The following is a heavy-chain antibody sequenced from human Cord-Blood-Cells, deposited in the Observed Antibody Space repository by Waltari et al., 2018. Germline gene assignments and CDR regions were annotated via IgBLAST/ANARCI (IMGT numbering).Heavy chain of an antibody. J-gene: IGHJ4*02. CDR3: ARYGSGSYYFFIDY. CDR1: GFTFSRYS. D-gene: IGHD3-10*01. Sequence: EVQLVESGGGLVKPGGSLRLSCAASGFTFSRYSMTGVRQAPGKGLEWVSSISSSSSYIYYADSVKGRFTISRDNAKNSLYLQMNSLRAEDTAVYYCARYGSGSYYFFIDYWGQGTLVTVSS. V-gene: IGHV3-21*01. CDR2: ISSSSSYI.